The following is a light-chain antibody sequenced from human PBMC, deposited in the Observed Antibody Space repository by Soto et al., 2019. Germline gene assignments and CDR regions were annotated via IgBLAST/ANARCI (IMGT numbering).Light chain of an antibody. CDR2: DAS. CDR3: QQLCNWPRT. CDR1: QSVSSY. J-gene: IGKJ1*01. Sequence: EIVLTQSPATLSLSPGERATLSCRASQSVSSYLAWYQQKPGQAPRLLIYDASNRATGIPARFSGSVSGTDFTLTISSLEPADFAVYYCQQLCNWPRTFGQGTKVEIK. V-gene: IGKV3-11*01.